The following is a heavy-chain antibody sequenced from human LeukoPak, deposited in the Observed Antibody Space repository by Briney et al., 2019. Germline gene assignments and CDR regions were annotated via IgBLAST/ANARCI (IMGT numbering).Heavy chain of an antibody. Sequence: GGSLRLSCAASGFTFSSYSMNWVRQAPGKGLEWVSYISSSSITIYYADSVKGRFTISRDNAKNSLYLQMNSLRAEDTAVYYCAKSKTERYFDYWGQGTLVTVSS. CDR3: AKSKTERYFDY. CDR1: GFTFSSYS. J-gene: IGHJ4*02. CDR2: ISSSSITI. V-gene: IGHV3-48*01.